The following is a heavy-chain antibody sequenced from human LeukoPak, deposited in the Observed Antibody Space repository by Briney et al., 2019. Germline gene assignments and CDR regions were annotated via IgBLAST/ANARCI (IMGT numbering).Heavy chain of an antibody. D-gene: IGHD1-26*01. J-gene: IGHJ6*03. CDR1: GYTFTSYG. V-gene: IGHV1-18*01. CDR3: ARERAKASGSYLYYYYYYYMDV. CDR2: ISAYNGNT. Sequence: PWASVKVSCKASGYTFTSYGISWVRQAPGQGLEWMGWISAYNGNTNYAQKLRGRVTMTTDTSTSTAYMELRSLRSDDTAVYYCARERAKASGSYLYYYYYYYMDVRGKGTTVTISS.